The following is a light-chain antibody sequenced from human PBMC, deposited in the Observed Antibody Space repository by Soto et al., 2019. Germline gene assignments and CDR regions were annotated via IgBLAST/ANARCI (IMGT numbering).Light chain of an antibody. CDR2: DAS. CDR1: QTVRNNY. J-gene: IGKJ1*01. Sequence: VLTQSPGTLSLAPGERASLSCRASQTVRNNYLAWYQQKPGQAPRLLIYDASSRATGIPDRFSGSGSGTDLTLTISRLEPEDFAVYYCQQSGSSPPTFGQGTKVDIK. CDR3: QQSGSSPPT. V-gene: IGKV3-20*01.